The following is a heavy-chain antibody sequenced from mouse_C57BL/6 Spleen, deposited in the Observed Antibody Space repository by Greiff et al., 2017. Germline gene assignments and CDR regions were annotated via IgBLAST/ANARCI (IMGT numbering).Heavy chain of an antibody. D-gene: IGHD1-1*01. CDR3: ARGRHFCCSSSGGWYFDV. CDR1: GYTFTGYW. Sequence: QVQLQQPGAELVRPGSSVKLSCKASGYTFTGYWMDWVKQRPGQGLEWIGNIYPSDSETHYNQKFKGKATLTVDKSSSTAYMQLSSLTSEDSAVYYCARGRHFCCSSSGGWYFDVWGTGTTVTVSS. J-gene: IGHJ1*03. CDR2: IYPSDSET. V-gene: IGHV1-61*01.